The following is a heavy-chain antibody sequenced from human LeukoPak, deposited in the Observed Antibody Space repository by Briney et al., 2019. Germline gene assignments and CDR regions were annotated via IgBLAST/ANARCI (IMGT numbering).Heavy chain of an antibody. D-gene: IGHD3-22*01. J-gene: IGHJ4*02. CDR3: AKGDDSGGNLVDL. Sequence: SETLSLTCTVSAGSIRSGSHYWVWIRQPPGKGLEWIGSIYYSGSTYYNSSLDNRVTISIDTSKNHFSLRLRSLSAAATSVYYCAKGDDSGGNLVDLWGQGTLVTVSS. CDR1: AGSIRSGSHY. CDR2: IYYSGST. V-gene: IGHV4-39*02.